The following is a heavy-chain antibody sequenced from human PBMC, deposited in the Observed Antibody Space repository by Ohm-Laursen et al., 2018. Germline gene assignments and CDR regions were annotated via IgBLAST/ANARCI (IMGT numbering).Heavy chain of an antibody. J-gene: IGHJ4*02. V-gene: IGHV3-7*01. CDR3: ARNHYDTSGYRPVDY. CDR2: MGKDGSEI. CDR1: GFTFSTYW. Sequence: SLRPSCTASGFTFSTYWMSWVRQAPGKGLEWVANMGKDGSEIYYVASVKGRFTISRDNAKNSVYLQMNSLRVEDTGVYYCARNHYDTSGYRPVDYWGQGTLVTVSS. D-gene: IGHD3-22*01.